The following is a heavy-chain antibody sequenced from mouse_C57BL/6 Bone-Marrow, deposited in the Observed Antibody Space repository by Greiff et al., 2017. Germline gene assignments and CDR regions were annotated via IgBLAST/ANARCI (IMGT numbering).Heavy chain of an antibody. V-gene: IGHV5-9-1*02. CDR1: GFTFSSYA. CDR2: ISSGGDYI. J-gene: IGHJ1*03. D-gene: IGHD1-1*01. CDR3: TRGTVVVHWYFDV. Sequence: EVQRVESGEGLVKPGGSLKLSCAASGFTFSSYAMSWVRQTPEKRLEWVAYISSGGDYIYYADTVKGRFTISRDNARNTLYLQMSSLKSEDTAMYYCTRGTVVVHWYFDVWGTGTTVTVSS.